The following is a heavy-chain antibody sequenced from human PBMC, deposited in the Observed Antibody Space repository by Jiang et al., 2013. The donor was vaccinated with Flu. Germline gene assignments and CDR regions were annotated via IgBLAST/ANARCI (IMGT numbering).Heavy chain of an antibody. Sequence: TVSGGSISSYYWSWIRQPPGKGLEWIGYIYYSGSTNYNPSLKSRVTISVDTSKNQFSLKLSSVTAADTAVYYCARGGRIAARPRWFDPWGQGTLVTVSS. CDR2: IYYSGST. J-gene: IGHJ5*02. D-gene: IGHD6-6*01. V-gene: IGHV4-59*01. CDR1: GGSISSYY. CDR3: ARGGRIAARPRWFDP.